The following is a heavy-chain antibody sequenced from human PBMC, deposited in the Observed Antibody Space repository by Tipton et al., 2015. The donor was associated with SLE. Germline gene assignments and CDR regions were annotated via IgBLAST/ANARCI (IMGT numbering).Heavy chain of an antibody. CDR3: ARLGECSGGSCYSGKTFNY. V-gene: IGHV5-10-1*01. CDR1: GYSFTSYW. D-gene: IGHD2-15*01. Sequence: QLVQSGAEVKKPGESLRISCKGSGYSFTSYWISWERQMPGKGLEWMGRIDPSDSYTNYSPSFQGHVTISADKSISTAYLQWSSLKASDTAMYYCARLGECSGGSCYSGKTFNYWGQGTLVTVSS. CDR2: IDPSDSYT. J-gene: IGHJ4*02.